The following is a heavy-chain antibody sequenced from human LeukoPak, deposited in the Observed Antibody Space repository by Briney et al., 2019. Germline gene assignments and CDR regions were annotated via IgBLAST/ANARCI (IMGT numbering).Heavy chain of an antibody. CDR1: GYNFGNYW. J-gene: IGHJ4*02. D-gene: IGHD6-19*01. Sequence: GESLKISCQGSGYNFGNYWIGWVRQVPGIGLEWMGIIYPGDSDTRYTPSFQGRVTISAGTSISTAYLQWSSLRASDTSMYYCARRAFSSGPFDSWGQGTLVTVSS. CDR2: IYPGDSDT. CDR3: ARRAFSSGPFDS. V-gene: IGHV5-51*01.